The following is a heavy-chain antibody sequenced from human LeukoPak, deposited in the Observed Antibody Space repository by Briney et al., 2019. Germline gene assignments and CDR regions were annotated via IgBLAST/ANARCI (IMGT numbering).Heavy chain of an antibody. CDR1: GYSFSSYG. Sequence: GASVKLSCKGSGYSFSSYGMHWVRQAPGQGLEWMGWISAYNGDSDYAQDLQGRVTMTTDPSTSTAYMELRSLRSDDTAVYYCASGWSGYFAYLDYWGQGTLVTVAS. V-gene: IGHV1-18*01. J-gene: IGHJ4*01. CDR2: ISAYNGDS. D-gene: IGHD3-3*01. CDR3: ASGWSGYFAYLDY.